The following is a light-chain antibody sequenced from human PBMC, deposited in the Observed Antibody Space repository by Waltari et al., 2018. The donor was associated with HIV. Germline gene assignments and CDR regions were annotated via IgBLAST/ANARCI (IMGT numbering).Light chain of an antibody. Sequence: QSVLTQPPSVSGAPGQRVTVSCPGSASNIGAGYDVPWYQKLPGTAPKLFINGNNNRPSGVPDRFSVSKSGASASLAITGLQGEDEGDYYCQTYDTDLKTYVFGSGTKVTVL. CDR2: GNN. J-gene: IGLJ1*01. CDR3: QTYDTDLKTYV. CDR1: ASNIGAGYD. V-gene: IGLV1-40*01.